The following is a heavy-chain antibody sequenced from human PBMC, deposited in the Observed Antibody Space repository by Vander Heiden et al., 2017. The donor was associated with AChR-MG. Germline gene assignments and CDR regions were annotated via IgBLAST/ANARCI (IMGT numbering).Heavy chain of an antibody. V-gene: IGHV4-31*03. CDR3: AREHSSPPTLIDH. D-gene: IGHD6-13*01. CDR2: VYYTGST. J-gene: IGHJ4*02. CDR1: GGAIISDDYS. Sequence: QVQLQESGPGLVKPSEPLSLRCTVSGGAIISDDYSGSWIRHRPGEAPEWIGYVYYTGSTYSNPSLKSRIIMSVDTARNQFSLEMTSVTAADSAVYYCAREHSSPPTLIDHWGQGILVTVSA.